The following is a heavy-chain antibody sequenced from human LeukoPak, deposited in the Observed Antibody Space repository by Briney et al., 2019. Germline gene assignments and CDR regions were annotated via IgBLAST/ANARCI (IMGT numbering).Heavy chain of an antibody. D-gene: IGHD3-22*01. Sequence: GGSLRLSCAASGFTFSSNYMSWVRQAPGKGLEWVSVIYSGGSTYYADSVKGRFTISRDNSKNTLYLQMNSLRAEDTAVYYCARAPARYYDSSGYFRGAPRPYYFDYWGQGTLVTVSS. CDR3: ARAPARYYDSSGYFRGAPRPYYFDY. J-gene: IGHJ4*02. V-gene: IGHV3-66*01. CDR2: IYSGGST. CDR1: GFTFSSNY.